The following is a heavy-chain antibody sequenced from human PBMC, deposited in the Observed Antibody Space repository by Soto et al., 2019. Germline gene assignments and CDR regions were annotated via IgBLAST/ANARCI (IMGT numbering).Heavy chain of an antibody. D-gene: IGHD2-2*01. V-gene: IGHV3-30-3*01. J-gene: IGHJ6*02. CDR1: GFTFSSYA. Sequence: GGSPRLSCAASGFTFSSYAMHWVRQAPGKGLEWVAVISYDGSKKYYADSVKGRFTISRDNSKNTLYLQMNSLRAEDTAVYYCARERYCSSTSCYVVTIFGLVGHYYYGMDVWGQGTTVTVSS. CDR2: ISYDGSKK. CDR3: ARERYCSSTSCYVVTIFGLVGHYYYGMDV.